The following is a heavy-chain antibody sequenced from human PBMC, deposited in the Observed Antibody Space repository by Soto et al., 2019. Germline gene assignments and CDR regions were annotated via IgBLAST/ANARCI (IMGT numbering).Heavy chain of an antibody. V-gene: IGHV4-31*03. CDR1: GGSISSGGYY. CDR2: IYYSGST. D-gene: IGHD3-3*01. J-gene: IGHJ6*02. Sequence: SETLSLTCTVSGGSISSGGYYWSWIRQHPGKGLEWIGYIYYSGSTYYNPSLKSRVTISVDTSKNQFSLKLSSVTAADTAVYYCARATFLEWLPAPARDYGMDVWGQGTTVTVSS. CDR3: ARATFLEWLPAPARDYGMDV.